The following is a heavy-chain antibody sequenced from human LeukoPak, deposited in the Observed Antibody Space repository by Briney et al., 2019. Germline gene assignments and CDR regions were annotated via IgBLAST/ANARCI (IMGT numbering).Heavy chain of an antibody. D-gene: IGHD3-9*01. Sequence: PGGSLRLSCAASGFTFSSYAMSWVRQAPGKGLEWVSAISGSGGSTYYADSAKGRFTISRDNSKNTLYLQMNSLRAEDTAVYYCASQGGYDILTGYSQLDYWGQGTLVTVSS. CDR1: GFTFSSYA. V-gene: IGHV3-23*01. CDR2: ISGSGGST. CDR3: ASQGGYDILTGYSQLDY. J-gene: IGHJ4*02.